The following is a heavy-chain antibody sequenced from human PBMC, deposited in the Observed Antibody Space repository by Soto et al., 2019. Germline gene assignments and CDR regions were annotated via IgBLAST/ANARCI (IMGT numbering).Heavy chain of an antibody. D-gene: IGHD3-22*01. J-gene: IGHJ5*02. CDR2: ISAYNGNT. Sequence: ASVKVSCKASGYTFTSYGISWVRQAPGQGLEWMGWISAYNGNTNYAQKLQGRVTMTTDTSTSTAYMELRSLRSDETAVYYCSGAMIPVPRRWFAPWGQGTLVTVSS. CDR3: SGAMIPVPRRWFAP. CDR1: GYTFTSYG. V-gene: IGHV1-18*01.